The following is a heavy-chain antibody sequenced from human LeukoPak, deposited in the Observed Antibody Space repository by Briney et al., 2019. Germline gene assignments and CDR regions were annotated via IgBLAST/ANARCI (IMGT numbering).Heavy chain of an antibody. CDR1: GGSISSGGYY. V-gene: IGHV4-31*03. CDR3: ARDGDGVDYYGMDV. CDR2: IYYSGST. Sequence: SETLSLTCTVSGGSISSGGYYWSWIRQHPGKGLEWIGYIYYSGSTYYNPSLKTRGTISVETSKNQFSLTLSSVTAADTAVYYCARDGDGVDYYGMDVWGQGTTVTVSS. J-gene: IGHJ6*02. D-gene: IGHD4-17*01.